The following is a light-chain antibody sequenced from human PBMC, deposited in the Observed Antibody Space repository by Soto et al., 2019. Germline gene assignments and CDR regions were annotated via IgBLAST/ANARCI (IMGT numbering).Light chain of an antibody. J-gene: IGKJ1*01. Sequence: DIQITHSPSSLSPAVGGRLTITCRLSQSIRSYLNWYQRQTGKAPKLLIYAASSLQSGVPSRFSGSGSGTDFTLPISSLQPEDFATYYCHQRSSTRPCTFGQGTKVDIK. CDR3: HQRSSTRPCT. V-gene: IGKV1-39*01. CDR2: AAS. CDR1: QSIRSY.